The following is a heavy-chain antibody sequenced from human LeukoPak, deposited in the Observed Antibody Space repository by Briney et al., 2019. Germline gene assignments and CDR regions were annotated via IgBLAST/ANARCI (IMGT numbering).Heavy chain of an antibody. Sequence: GGSLTLSCTTYGFRFGDYAMSWVRQAPGRGLEWVGFIRSKAYGATTEYAASVKGRFTISRDDSKDIAYLQMSSLKTEDSAVYYCSNRSTGDSDYWGHGTLVTVSS. CDR3: SNRSTGDSDY. D-gene: IGHD7-27*01. J-gene: IGHJ4*01. V-gene: IGHV3-49*04. CDR2: IRSKAYGATT. CDR1: GFRFGDYA.